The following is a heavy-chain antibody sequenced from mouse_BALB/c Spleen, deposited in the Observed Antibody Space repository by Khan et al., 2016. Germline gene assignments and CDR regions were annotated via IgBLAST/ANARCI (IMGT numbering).Heavy chain of an antibody. V-gene: IGHV1S132*01. CDR2: IFPGAGTT. CDR1: GYTFTSYW. Sequence: QVQLQQSGAELVKPGASVKLSCKPSGYTFTSYWIQWVKQRPGQGLGWIGEIFPGAGTTYYNEKFKGKAPLTIDTSSSTAYMQLSSLTSEDHAVYFCARYYYSLYYAMDYWGQGTSVTVSS. CDR3: ARYYYSLYYAMDY. J-gene: IGHJ4*01. D-gene: IGHD1-1*01.